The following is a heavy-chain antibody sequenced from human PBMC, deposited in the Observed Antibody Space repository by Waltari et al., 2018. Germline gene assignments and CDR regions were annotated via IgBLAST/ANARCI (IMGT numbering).Heavy chain of an antibody. D-gene: IGHD5-12*01. J-gene: IGHJ3*01. CDR1: VVSISSTSHH. V-gene: IGHV4-39*01. CDR2: VSYSGTT. Sequence: QLQLQEPGPRLVRPSETLSLICRVSVVSISSTSHHWSWIRQSPGQGLEWIGTVSYSGTTYISPSLKSRVSVSRDTSKNQVSLILGSVTAADMAVYYCATYIGASVGTAAFDVWGQGTMVTVFS. CDR3: ATYIGASVGTAAFDV.